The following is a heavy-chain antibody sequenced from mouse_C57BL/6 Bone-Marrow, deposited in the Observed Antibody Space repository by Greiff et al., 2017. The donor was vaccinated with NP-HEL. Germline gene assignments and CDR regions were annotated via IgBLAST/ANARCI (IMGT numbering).Heavy chain of an antibody. J-gene: IGHJ2*01. CDR3: ATSHYDGNPYIDY. CDR2: IDPSDSYT. D-gene: IGHD2-1*01. Sequence: QVQLQQPGAELVMPGASVKLSCKASGYTFTSYWMHWVKQRPGQGLEWIGEIDPSDSYTNYNQKFKGKSTLTVDKSSSTAYMQLSSLTSEDSAVYYCATSHYDGNPYIDYWGQGTTLTVSS. V-gene: IGHV1-69*01. CDR1: GYTFTSYW.